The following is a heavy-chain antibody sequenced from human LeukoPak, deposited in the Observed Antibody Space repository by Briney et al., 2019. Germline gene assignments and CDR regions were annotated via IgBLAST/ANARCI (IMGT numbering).Heavy chain of an antibody. V-gene: IGHV4-34*01. CDR1: GGSFSGYY. J-gene: IGHJ4*02. D-gene: IGHD3-10*01. Sequence: PSETLSLTCAVYGGSFSGYYWSWIRQPPGKGLEWIGEINHSGSTNYNPSLKSRATISVDTSKNQFSLKLSSVTAADTAVYYCARGGLLWFGELRGPLDYWGQGTLVTVSS. CDR3: ARGGLLWFGELRGPLDY. CDR2: INHSGST.